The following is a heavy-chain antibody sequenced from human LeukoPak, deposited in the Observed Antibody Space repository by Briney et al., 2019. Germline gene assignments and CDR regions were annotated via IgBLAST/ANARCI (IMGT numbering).Heavy chain of an antibody. D-gene: IGHD1-26*01. CDR3: ARGVGATKTYYFDY. J-gene: IGHJ4*02. CDR1: GGSISSGDYY. V-gene: IGHV4-30-4*01. CDR2: IYYSGST. Sequence: SETLSLTCTVSGGSISSGDYYWSWIRQPPGKGLEWIGYIYYSGSTYYNPSLKSRVTISVDTSKTQFSLKLGSVTAADTAVYYCARGVGATKTYYFDYWGQGTPVTVSS.